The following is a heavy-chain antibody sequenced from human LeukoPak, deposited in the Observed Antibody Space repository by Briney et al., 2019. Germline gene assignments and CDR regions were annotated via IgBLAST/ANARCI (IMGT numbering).Heavy chain of an antibody. D-gene: IGHD4-17*01. V-gene: IGHV1-46*01. Sequence: ASVKVSCKASGYTFTSYYMHWVRQAPGQGLEWMGIINPSGGSTSYAQKFQGRVTMTRNTSISTAYMELSSLRSEDTAVYYCARGTRMTTVTPGYWGQGTLVTVSS. CDR1: GYTFTSYY. CDR3: ARGTRMTTVTPGY. J-gene: IGHJ4*02. CDR2: INPSGGST.